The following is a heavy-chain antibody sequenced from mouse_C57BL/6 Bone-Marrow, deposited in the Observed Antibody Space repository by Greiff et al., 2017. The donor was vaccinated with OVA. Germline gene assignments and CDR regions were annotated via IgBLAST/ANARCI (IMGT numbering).Heavy chain of an antibody. CDR3: ARGDYYGSSSYYFDY. CDR1: GYSITSGYY. D-gene: IGHD1-1*01. Sequence: ESGPGLVKPSQSLSLTCSVTGYSITSGYYWNWIRQFPGNKLEWMGYISYDGSNNYNPSLKNRISITRDTSKNQFFLKLNSVTTEDTATYYGARGDYYGSSSYYFDYWGQGTTLTVSS. V-gene: IGHV3-6*01. CDR2: ISYDGSN. J-gene: IGHJ2*01.